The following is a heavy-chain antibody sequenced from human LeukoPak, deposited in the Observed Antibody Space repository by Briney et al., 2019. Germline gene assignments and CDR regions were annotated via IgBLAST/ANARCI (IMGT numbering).Heavy chain of an antibody. J-gene: IGHJ5*02. CDR3: ARDYRYQMPSGWFDP. V-gene: IGHV4-31*03. D-gene: IGHD2-2*01. CDR2: IYYSGST. CDR1: GGSISRGGYY. Sequence: SETLSLTCTVSGGSISRGGYYWSWIRQYPGKGLEWIGRIYYSGSTYYNPSLKSRVTISVDTSKNQFSLKLSSVTAADTAVYYCARDYRYQMPSGWFDPWGQGTLVTVSS.